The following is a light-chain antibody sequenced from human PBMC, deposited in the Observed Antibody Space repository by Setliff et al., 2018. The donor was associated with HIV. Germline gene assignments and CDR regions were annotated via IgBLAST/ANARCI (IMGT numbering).Light chain of an antibody. CDR2: DVN. J-gene: IGLJ1*01. CDR1: SSDVGGYKF. V-gene: IGLV2-11*01. CDR3: CSYAGSFIYV. Sequence: QSVLTQPRSVSGSPGQSVTISCTGTSSDVGGYKFVSWYQQHPGKAPKFIIYDVNKRPSGVPDRFSGSKSGNTASLTISGLQPEDEADYYCCSYAGSFIYVFGTGTKVTVL.